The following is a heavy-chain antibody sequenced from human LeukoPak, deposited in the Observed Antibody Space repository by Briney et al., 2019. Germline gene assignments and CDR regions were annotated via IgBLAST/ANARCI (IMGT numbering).Heavy chain of an antibody. J-gene: IGHJ3*02. CDR1: GFTFSAFA. D-gene: IGHD3-22*01. CDR2: ISNSGDTT. V-gene: IGHV3-23*01. Sequence: PGGSLRLSCAASGFTFSAFAMNWVRQAPGKGLEWVSAISNSGDTTYYADSVRGRFTVSRDNSKNTLYLQMISLRAEDTAVYYCASMYYYDSSGYYSDAFDIWGQGTMVTVSS. CDR3: ASMYYYDSSGYYSDAFDI.